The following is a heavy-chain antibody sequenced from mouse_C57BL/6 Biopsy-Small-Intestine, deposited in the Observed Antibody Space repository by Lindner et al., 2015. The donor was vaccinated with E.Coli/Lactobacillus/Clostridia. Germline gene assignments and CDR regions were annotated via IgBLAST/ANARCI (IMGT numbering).Heavy chain of an antibody. J-gene: IGHJ3*01. CDR3: ARNPLRGWELLGYFDS. V-gene: IGHV1-59*01. Sequence: SVKVSCKAFGYTFTSHGINWVRQAPGQGLEWVGWITAFNGNTRYGQKFQGRVSMTTDTSTNTAYMELGSLTSDDTAVYYCARNPLRGWELLGYFDSWGQGTLVTVS. CDR2: ITAFNGNT. D-gene: IGHD3-2*02. CDR1: GYTFTSHG.